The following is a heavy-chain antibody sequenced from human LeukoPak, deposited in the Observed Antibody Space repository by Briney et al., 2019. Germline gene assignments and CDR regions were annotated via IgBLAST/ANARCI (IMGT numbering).Heavy chain of an antibody. D-gene: IGHD6-13*01. CDR2: LTSDGSSA. V-gene: IGHV3-74*01. Sequence: QSGGSLRLSCAASGFTFSDYWMHWVRQAPGKGLVWVSRLTSDGSSASYADSVKGRFTISRDNAKNTLFLRMNSLTVEDTAVYYCVRDAAYSPDYWGQGTLVTVS. J-gene: IGHJ4*02. CDR3: VRDAAYSPDY. CDR1: GFTFSDYW.